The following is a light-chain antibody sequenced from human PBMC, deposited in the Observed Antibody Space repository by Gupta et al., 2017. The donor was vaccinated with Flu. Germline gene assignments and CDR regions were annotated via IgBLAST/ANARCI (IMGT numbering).Light chain of an antibody. J-gene: IGLJ3*02. CDR1: SGSIASNY. CDR3: HSYESSNIKWV. V-gene: IGLV6-57*01. Sequence: MLTQPHSVSESPGKTVTISCTRSSGSIASNYVQWYQQRPGSSPPTVIYADNQRPSGVPDRFSGSIDSSSNSASLTISGLKTEDEADYYCHSYESSNIKWVFGGGTKLTVL. CDR2: ADN.